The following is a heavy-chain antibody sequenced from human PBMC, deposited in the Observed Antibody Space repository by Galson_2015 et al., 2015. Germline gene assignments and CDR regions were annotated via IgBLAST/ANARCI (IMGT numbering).Heavy chain of an antibody. Sequence: SVKVSCKVSGYTLTELSMHWVRQAPGKGLEWMGGFDPENGETIYAQKFQGRVTMTEDTSADTAYMELGSLRSEDTAMYYCATLTESGSTFDYWGRGTLVTVSS. D-gene: IGHD3-3*01. J-gene: IGHJ4*02. CDR2: FDPENGET. CDR3: ATLTESGSTFDY. CDR1: GYTLTELS. V-gene: IGHV1-24*01.